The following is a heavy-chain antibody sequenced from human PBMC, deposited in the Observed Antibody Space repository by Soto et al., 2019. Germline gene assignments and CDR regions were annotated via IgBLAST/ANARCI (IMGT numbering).Heavy chain of an antibody. D-gene: IGHD7-27*01. CDR1: GGSISSYY. Sequence: SETLSLTCTVSGGSISSYYWSWIRQPPGKGLEWIGYIYYSGSTNYNPSLKSRVTISVDTSKNQFSLKLSSVTAADTAVYYCARLTGELEYYFDYWGQGTMVTVS. CDR2: IYYSGST. CDR3: ARLTGELEYYFDY. V-gene: IGHV4-59*01. J-gene: IGHJ4*02.